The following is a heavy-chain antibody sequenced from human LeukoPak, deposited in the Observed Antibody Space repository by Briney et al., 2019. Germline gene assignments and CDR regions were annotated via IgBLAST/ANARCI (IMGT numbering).Heavy chain of an antibody. CDR3: ARDCSGGSCYPRQFYFDY. J-gene: IGHJ4*02. Sequence: GGSLRLSCAGSGFTFSSYSMKWIRQAPGKGLDWVSSISSSMYIYYADSVTGRFTISRDNAKKSLYLQMNSLRAEDTAVYYCARDCSGGSCYPRQFYFDYWGQGTLVTVSS. CDR1: GFTFSSYS. D-gene: IGHD2-15*01. CDR2: ISSSMYI. V-gene: IGHV3-21*01.